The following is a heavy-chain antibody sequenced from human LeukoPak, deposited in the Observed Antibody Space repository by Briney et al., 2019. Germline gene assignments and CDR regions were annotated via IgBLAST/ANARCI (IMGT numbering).Heavy chain of an antibody. CDR3: ATLITILDY. V-gene: IGHV1-24*01. CDR2: FDPEDGET. Sequence: ASVKVSCKVSGYTLTELFMHWVRQAPGKGLEWMGGFDPEDGETIYAQKFQGRVTMTEVTSTDTAYMELSSLRSEDTAVYYYATLITILDYWGQGTLVTVSS. J-gene: IGHJ4*02. D-gene: IGHD3-3*01. CDR1: GYTLTELF.